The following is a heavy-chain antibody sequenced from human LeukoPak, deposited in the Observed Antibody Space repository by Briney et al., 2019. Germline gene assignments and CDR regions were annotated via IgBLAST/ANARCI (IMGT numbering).Heavy chain of an antibody. CDR3: ARVNYVSSGWGAPFDH. D-gene: IGHD1-7*01. V-gene: IGHV3-48*04. J-gene: IGHJ4*02. CDR1: GFTFSTYR. CDR2: ITETGSII. Sequence: GGSLRLSCAASGFTFSTYRMSWVRQTPGKGLEWLSYITETGSIIYYADSVKGRFAISRDNAKNSLYLQINSLRAEDTAVYYCARVNYVSSGWGAPFDHWGQGTLVTVSS.